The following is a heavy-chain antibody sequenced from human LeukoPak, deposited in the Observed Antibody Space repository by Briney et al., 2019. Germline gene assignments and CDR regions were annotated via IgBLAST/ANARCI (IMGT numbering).Heavy chain of an antibody. CDR1: GFTVSSNY. V-gene: IGHV3-53*01. Sequence: GGSLRLSCAASGFTVSSNYMSWVRQAPGKGLEWVSVIYSGGSTYYADSVKGRFTISRDNSRNTVYLQMNSLRAEDTAVYYCARDLSLEFWGQGTLVTVSS. CDR3: ARDLSLEF. CDR2: IYSGGST. D-gene: IGHD3-10*01. J-gene: IGHJ4*02.